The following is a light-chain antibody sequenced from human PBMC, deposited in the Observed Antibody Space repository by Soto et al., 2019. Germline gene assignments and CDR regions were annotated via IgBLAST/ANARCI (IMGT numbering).Light chain of an antibody. CDR1: QRVSSNS. V-gene: IGKV3-20*01. J-gene: IGKJ5*01. CDR2: GAS. CDR3: QQYGSSPPIT. Sequence: EIVLTQSPGTLSLSQGERATLSCRASQRVSSNSLAWYQQKPGQAPRLLIYGASSRATGIPDRFSGSGSGTDFTLTISRLEPEDFAVYYCQQYGSSPPITFGQGTRLEIK.